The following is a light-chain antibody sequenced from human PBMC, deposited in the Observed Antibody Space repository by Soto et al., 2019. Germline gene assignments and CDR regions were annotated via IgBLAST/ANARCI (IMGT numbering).Light chain of an antibody. J-gene: IGKJ1*01. CDR2: GAS. V-gene: IGKV3-15*01. Sequence: EKVMTQSPATLSMSPGERATLSCRASQSVSNFLAWYQQKPGQAPRLLIYGASTRATGVPARFSGSGSGTEFTLTISSLQSEDFAVYYCQQYSNWPSWTFGQGT. CDR1: QSVSNF. CDR3: QQYSNWPSWT.